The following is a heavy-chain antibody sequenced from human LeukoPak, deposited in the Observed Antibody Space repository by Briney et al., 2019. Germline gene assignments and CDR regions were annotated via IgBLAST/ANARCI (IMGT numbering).Heavy chain of an antibody. Sequence: GGSLRLSCAASGFTFSSYSMNWVRRAPGKGLEWVSSISSSSSYIYYADSVKGRFTISRDNSKNMLYLQMNSLRAEDAAVYYCAKAPLRSCSGAICYPFDYWGQGTLVTVSS. CDR2: ISSSSSYI. J-gene: IGHJ4*02. CDR3: AKAPLRSCSGAICYPFDY. CDR1: GFTFSSYS. V-gene: IGHV3-21*04. D-gene: IGHD2-15*01.